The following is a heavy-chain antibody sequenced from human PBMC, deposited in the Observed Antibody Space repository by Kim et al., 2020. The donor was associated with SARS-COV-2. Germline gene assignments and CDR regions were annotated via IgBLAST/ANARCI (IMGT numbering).Heavy chain of an antibody. CDR2: IIPIFGTA. CDR1: GGTFSSYA. CDR3: ARDSYYYDSSGYYPHESYYYGMDV. D-gene: IGHD3-22*01. Sequence: SVKVSCKASGGTFSSYAISWVRQAPGQGLEWMGGIIPIFGTANYAQKFQGRVTITADESTSTAYMELSSLRSEDTAVYYCARDSYYYDSSGYYPHESYYYGMDVWGQGTTVTVSS. J-gene: IGHJ6*02. V-gene: IGHV1-69*13.